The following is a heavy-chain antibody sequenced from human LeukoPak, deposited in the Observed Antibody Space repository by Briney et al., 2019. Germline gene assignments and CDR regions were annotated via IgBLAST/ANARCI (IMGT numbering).Heavy chain of an antibody. CDR1: GGSITTYF. CDR3: AGSSGWSGVLDY. Sequence: KPSETLSLTCTVSGGSITTYFWSWIRQPPGKGLEWIGYISYSGSTNNNPSLKSRVTTSLDTSNNQFSLKLTSVTAADSAVYYCAGSSGWSGVLDYWGQGALVTVSS. D-gene: IGHD6-19*01. J-gene: IGHJ4*02. CDR2: ISYSGST. V-gene: IGHV4-59*01.